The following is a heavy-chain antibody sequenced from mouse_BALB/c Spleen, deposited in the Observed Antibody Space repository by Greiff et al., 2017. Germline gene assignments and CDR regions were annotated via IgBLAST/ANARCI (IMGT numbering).Heavy chain of an antibody. CDR3: ARSERGNSGGFAY. CDR1: GYAFTNYL. D-gene: IGHD2-1*01. Sequence: QVQLQQSGAELVRPGTSVKVSCKASGYAFTNYLIEWVKQRPGQGLEWIGVINPGSGGTNYNEKFKGKATLTADKSSSTAYMQLSSLTSDDSAVYFCARSERGNSGGFAYGAKGLWSLSLQ. V-gene: IGHV1-54*01. J-gene: IGHJ3*01. CDR2: INPGSGGT.